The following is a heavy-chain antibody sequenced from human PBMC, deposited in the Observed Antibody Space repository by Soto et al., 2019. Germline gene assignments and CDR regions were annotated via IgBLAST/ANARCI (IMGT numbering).Heavy chain of an antibody. Sequence: SVKVSCKASGGTFSSYAISWVRQAPGQGLEWMGGIIPIFGTANYAQKFQGRVTITADESTSTAYMELSSLRSEDTAVYYCASLITFGGVIAPGYWGQGTLVTVSS. D-gene: IGHD3-16*02. CDR2: IIPIFGTA. J-gene: IGHJ4*02. CDR3: ASLITFGGVIAPGY. CDR1: GGTFSSYA. V-gene: IGHV1-69*13.